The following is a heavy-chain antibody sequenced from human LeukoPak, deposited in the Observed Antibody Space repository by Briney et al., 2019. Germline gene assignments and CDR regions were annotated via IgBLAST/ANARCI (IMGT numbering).Heavy chain of an antibody. CDR3: ATERYCSGGSCTERGFDY. Sequence: GASVKVSCKVSGYTLTELSMHWVRQAPGKGLEWMGGFDPEDGETIYAQKFQGRVTMTEDTSTDTAYMELSSLRSEDAAVYYCATERYCSGGSCTERGFDYWGQGTLVTVSS. J-gene: IGHJ4*02. CDR2: FDPEDGET. V-gene: IGHV1-24*01. D-gene: IGHD2-15*01. CDR1: GYTLTELS.